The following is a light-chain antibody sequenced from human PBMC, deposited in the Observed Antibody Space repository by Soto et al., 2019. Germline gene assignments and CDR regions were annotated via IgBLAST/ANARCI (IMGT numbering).Light chain of an antibody. Sequence: IQLTQSPSSLSASVGDRVTITCRASQSISSYLNWYQQKPGKAPKLLIYAASSLQSGVPSRFSGSGSETDFTLTISSLQPEDFATYYCQQRYSTPLTFGGGTKVDIK. CDR2: AAS. CDR3: QQRYSTPLT. V-gene: IGKV1-39*01. CDR1: QSISSY. J-gene: IGKJ4*01.